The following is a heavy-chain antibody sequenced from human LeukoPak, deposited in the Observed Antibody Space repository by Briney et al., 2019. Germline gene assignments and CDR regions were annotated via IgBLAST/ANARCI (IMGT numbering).Heavy chain of an antibody. CDR1: GYTFTSYY. J-gene: IGHJ4*02. D-gene: IGHD3-22*01. CDR3: ARDKGLRYYYDSSGPFFDY. V-gene: IGHV1-46*01. CDR2: INPSGGST. Sequence: ASLKVSCKASGYTFTSYYMHWVRQAPGQGLEWMGIINPSGGSTSYAQKFQGRVTMTRDTSTSTVYMELSSLRSEDTAVYYCARDKGLRYYYDSSGPFFDYWGQGTLVTVSS.